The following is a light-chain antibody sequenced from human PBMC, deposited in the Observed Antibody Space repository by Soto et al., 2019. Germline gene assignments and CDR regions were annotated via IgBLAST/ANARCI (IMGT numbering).Light chain of an antibody. CDR2: AAS. V-gene: IGKV1D-12*01. Sequence: DIQMTQSPSSVSASVGDRVTISCQASQGISRSLAWYQQKPGKAPKLLIYAASSLQSGVPSRFSGSGFGTDFTLTISSLQPEDSAIYYCQQYNSFWTFGQGTKVDIK. CDR3: QQYNSFWT. J-gene: IGKJ1*01. CDR1: QGISRS.